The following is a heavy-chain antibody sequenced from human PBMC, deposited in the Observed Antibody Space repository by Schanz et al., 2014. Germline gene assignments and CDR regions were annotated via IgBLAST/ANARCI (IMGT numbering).Heavy chain of an antibody. CDR1: GFNLRSYS. CDR2: ISSSGSYI. Sequence: VQLVESGGGLVKPGGSLRLSCATSGFNLRSYSMNWVRQAPGGGLEWVSSISSSGSYIYFPDSVKGRFTISRDNAKNSLYLQMNSLRVEDTAVYYCARDPNSVNEIDCWGQGTLVTVSS. D-gene: IGHD5-12*01. J-gene: IGHJ4*02. CDR3: ARDPNSVNEIDC. V-gene: IGHV3-21*02.